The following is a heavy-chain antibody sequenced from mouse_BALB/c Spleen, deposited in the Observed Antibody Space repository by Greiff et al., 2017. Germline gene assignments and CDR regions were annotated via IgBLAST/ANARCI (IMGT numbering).Heavy chain of an antibody. J-gene: IGHJ3*01. D-gene: IGHD2-4*01. CDR3: ARRLITSGGFAY. CDR2: ISNGGGST. V-gene: IGHV5-12-2*01. CDR1: GFTFSSYT. Sequence: EVQLQESGGGLVQPGGSLKLSCAASGFTFSSYTMSWVRQTPEKRLEWVAYISNGGGSTYYPDTVKGRFTISRDNAKNTLYLQMSSLKSEDTAMYYCARRLITSGGFAYWGQGNLVTVSA.